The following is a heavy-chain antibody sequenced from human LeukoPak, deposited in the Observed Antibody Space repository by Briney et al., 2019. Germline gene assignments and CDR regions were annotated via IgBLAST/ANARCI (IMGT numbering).Heavy chain of an antibody. Sequence: GGSLRLSCAASGFTFSSYEMNWVRQAPGKGLEWVSYISSSGSTIYYADSVKGRFTISRDNAKNSLYLQMNSLRAEDTAVYYCAKARLRYFDWLSPPYYFDYWGQGTLVTVSS. CDR1: GFTFSSYE. CDR2: ISSSGSTI. CDR3: AKARLRYFDWLSPPYYFDY. V-gene: IGHV3-48*03. D-gene: IGHD3-9*01. J-gene: IGHJ4*02.